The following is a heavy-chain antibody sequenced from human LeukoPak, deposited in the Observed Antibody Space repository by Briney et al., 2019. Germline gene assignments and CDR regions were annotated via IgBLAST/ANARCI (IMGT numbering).Heavy chain of an antibody. J-gene: IGHJ3*02. CDR1: GYSISSGYY. CDR2: IYHRGST. Sequence: SETLSLTCTVSGYSISSGYYWGWIRQPPGKGLEWIGSIYHRGSTYYNPSLKSRVTISVDTSKNQFSLKLSSVTAADTAVYYCAREHYYDSSGYAFDIWGQGTMATVSS. D-gene: IGHD3-22*01. V-gene: IGHV4-38-2*02. CDR3: AREHYYDSSGYAFDI.